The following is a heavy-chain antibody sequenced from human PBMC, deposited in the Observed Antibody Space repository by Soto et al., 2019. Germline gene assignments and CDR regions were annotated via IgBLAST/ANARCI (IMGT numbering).Heavy chain of an antibody. CDR2: IGGSGGST. CDR3: AKDRGDMAPHAFDI. J-gene: IGHJ3*02. Sequence: GGSLRLSCAASGFTFRSYAMNWVRQAPGKGLEWVSGIGGSGGSTYYADSVKSRFTISRDISKKTLYLQMNGLRAEDTAVYYCAKDRGDMAPHAFDIWGRGTLVTVSS. CDR1: GFTFRSYA. D-gene: IGHD3-10*01. V-gene: IGHV3-23*01.